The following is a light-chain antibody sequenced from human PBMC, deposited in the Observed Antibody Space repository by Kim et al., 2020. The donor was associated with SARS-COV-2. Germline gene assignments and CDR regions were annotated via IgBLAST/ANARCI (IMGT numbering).Light chain of an antibody. CDR1: QSISSW. Sequence: ASLGDSVTITCRASQSISSWLAWYQQKPGQAPKLLLYKASSLDSGVPSRFSGRGSGTEFTLTLSRLQPDDFATYYCQQYNSYPWTFGQGTKVDIK. CDR2: KAS. J-gene: IGKJ1*01. CDR3: QQYNSYPWT. V-gene: IGKV1-5*03.